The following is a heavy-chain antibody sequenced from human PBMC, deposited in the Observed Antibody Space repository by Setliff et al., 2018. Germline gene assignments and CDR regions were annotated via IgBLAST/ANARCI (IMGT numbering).Heavy chain of an antibody. J-gene: IGHJ4*02. CDR3: ARAHSSSPDFFAY. Sequence: PGGSLRLSCAASGFTFSRSWMTWVRQAPGKGLEWVANIKEDGSQKFSVDSVKGRFTISRDNAKNSLYLEMNSLRAEDTAVYYCARAHSSSPDFFAYWGQGTLVTVSS. D-gene: IGHD6-19*01. CDR1: GFTFSRSW. V-gene: IGHV3-7*01. CDR2: IKEDGSQK.